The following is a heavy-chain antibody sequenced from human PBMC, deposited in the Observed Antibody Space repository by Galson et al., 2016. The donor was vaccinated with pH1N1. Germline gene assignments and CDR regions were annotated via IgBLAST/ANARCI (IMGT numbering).Heavy chain of an antibody. CDR1: GYTFTGYY. CDR3: ARDPWGSSSWYDY. J-gene: IGHJ4*02. V-gene: IGHV1-2*02. CDR2: INPNSGGR. D-gene: IGHD6-13*01. Sequence: SVKVSCKASGYTFTGYYMHWVRQAPGQGLEWMGWINPNSGGRNYAQKFQGRVTMTTDTSTSTAYMELRSLRSDDTAAYYCARDPWGSSSWYDYWGQGTLVTVSS.